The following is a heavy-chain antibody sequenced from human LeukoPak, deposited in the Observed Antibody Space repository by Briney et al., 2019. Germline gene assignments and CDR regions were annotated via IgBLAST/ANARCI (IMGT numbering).Heavy chain of an antibody. CDR3: ARGDYDFWSGPPLFDP. Sequence: GASVKVSCKAPGYTFTRYYMHWLRQAPGQGLEWMGWINPNSGGTNYAQKFQGRVTMTRDTSISTAYMELSRLRSDDTAVYYCARGDYDFWSGPPLFDPWGQGTLVTVSS. CDR1: GYTFTRYY. V-gene: IGHV1-2*02. CDR2: INPNSGGT. J-gene: IGHJ5*02. D-gene: IGHD3-3*01.